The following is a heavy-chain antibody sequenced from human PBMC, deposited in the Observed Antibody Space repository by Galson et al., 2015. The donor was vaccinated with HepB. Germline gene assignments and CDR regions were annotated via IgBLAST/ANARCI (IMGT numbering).Heavy chain of an antibody. V-gene: IGHV3-30*18. Sequence: SLRLSCAASGLTFTNYAMTWVRQAPGKGLEWVAVISYDGSNKYYADSVKGRFTISRDNSKNTLYLQMHSLRAVDTAVYYCAKDQWDCSGGNCYSVGLFDYWGQGTLVTVSS. CDR3: AKDQWDCSGGNCYSVGLFDY. J-gene: IGHJ4*02. CDR1: GLTFTNYA. CDR2: ISYDGSNK. D-gene: IGHD2-15*01.